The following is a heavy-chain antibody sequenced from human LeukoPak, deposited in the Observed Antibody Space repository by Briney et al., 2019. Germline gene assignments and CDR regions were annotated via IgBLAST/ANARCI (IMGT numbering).Heavy chain of an antibody. CDR3: ARERVRVRGVKGYYDYYYMDV. CDR1: GGSISSHY. CDR2: IYHSGST. Sequence: SETLSLTCTVSGGSISSHYWSWIRQPPGKGLEWIGYIYHSGSTNYNPSLKSRVTISVDTSKNQFSLKLSSVTAADTAVYYCARERVRVRGVKGYYDYYYMDVWGKGTTVTSP. J-gene: IGHJ6*03. D-gene: IGHD3-10*01. V-gene: IGHV4-59*11.